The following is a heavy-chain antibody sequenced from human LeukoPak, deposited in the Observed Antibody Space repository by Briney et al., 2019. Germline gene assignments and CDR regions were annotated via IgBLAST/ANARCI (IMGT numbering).Heavy chain of an antibody. CDR2: LNSDGSFT. J-gene: IGHJ4*02. CDR3: ARRGDYGDSLGY. V-gene: IGHV3-74*01. CDR1: GFTFSSYG. D-gene: IGHD4-17*01. Sequence: GGSLRLSCAASGFTFSSYGMSWVRQAPGKGLVWVSLLNSDGSFTTYADSVKGRFTISRDNAKNTLYLQMNSLRAEDTAVYYCARRGDYGDSLGYWGQGTLVTVSS.